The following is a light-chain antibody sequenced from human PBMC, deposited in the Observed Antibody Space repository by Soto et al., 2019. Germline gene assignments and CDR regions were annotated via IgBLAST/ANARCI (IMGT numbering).Light chain of an antibody. CDR3: QQYGSSPPYT. CDR1: QSVSSSY. V-gene: IGKV3-20*01. CDR2: AAS. Sequence: EIVLTQSPGTLSLSPGERATLSCRASQSVSSSYLAWYQQKLGQAPRLLIYAASSRATGIPDRFSGSGSGTDFTLTISRLEPEDFAVYYCQQYGSSPPYTFGQGTKLEIK. J-gene: IGKJ2*01.